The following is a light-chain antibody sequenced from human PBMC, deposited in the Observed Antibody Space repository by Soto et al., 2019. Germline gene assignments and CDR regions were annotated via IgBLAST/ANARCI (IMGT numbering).Light chain of an antibody. CDR2: KAS. V-gene: IGKV1-5*03. J-gene: IGKJ4*01. Sequence: DIQMTQSPSTLSASVGDRVTITCRASQSVSDWLAWYQHKPGKTPKLLIYKASTLESGVPSRFSGFGSGTEFTLAISSLQPEDSATYYCQQYDSYSRPTFGGGTKVEIK. CDR1: QSVSDW. CDR3: QQYDSYSRPT.